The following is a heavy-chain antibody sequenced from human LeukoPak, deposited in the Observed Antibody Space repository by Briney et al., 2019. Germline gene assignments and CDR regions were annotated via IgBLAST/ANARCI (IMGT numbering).Heavy chain of an antibody. J-gene: IGHJ4*02. CDR1: GYSFTTYW. D-gene: IGHD4-23*01. Sequence: GESLKISCKSSGYSFTTYWIAWVRQMPGKGLEWMGIIYPGDSDTRYSPSFQGQVTISADKSISTAYLQWSSLKASDTAMYYCARQATYGGKYYFDYWGQGTLVTVSS. CDR3: ARQATYGGKYYFDY. CDR2: IYPGDSDT. V-gene: IGHV5-51*01.